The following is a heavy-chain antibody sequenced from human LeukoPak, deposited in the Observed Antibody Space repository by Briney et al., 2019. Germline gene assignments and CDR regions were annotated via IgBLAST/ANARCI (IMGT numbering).Heavy chain of an antibody. CDR1: GGSISSYY. Sequence: SETLSLTCTVSGGSISSYYWSWIRQPAGKGLEWIGRIYTSGSTNYNPSLKSRVTMSVATSKNQFSLKLSSVTAADTAVYYCARDCSSTSCYIGHDAFDIWGQGTMVTVSS. J-gene: IGHJ3*02. CDR2: IYTSGST. CDR3: ARDCSSTSCYIGHDAFDI. V-gene: IGHV4-4*07. D-gene: IGHD2-2*02.